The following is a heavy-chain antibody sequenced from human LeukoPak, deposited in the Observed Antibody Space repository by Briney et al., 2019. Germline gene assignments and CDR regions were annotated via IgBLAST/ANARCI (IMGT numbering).Heavy chain of an antibody. CDR3: ARVSGRLERQSDLDY. Sequence: GGCLRLSRAASVFTLASYSMNWVRQAPGKGLEWVSSISGNSTYIYNAGSEKGQFTITRDNAQSSLYLQMMSLRADDTAVYYCARVSGRLERQSDLDYWGQGTLVIVSS. CDR2: ISGNSTYI. V-gene: IGHV3-21*01. D-gene: IGHD1-1*01. J-gene: IGHJ4*02. CDR1: VFTLASYS.